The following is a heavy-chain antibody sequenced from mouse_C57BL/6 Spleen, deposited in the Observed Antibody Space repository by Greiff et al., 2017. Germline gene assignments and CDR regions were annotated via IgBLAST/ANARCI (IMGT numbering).Heavy chain of an antibody. J-gene: IGHJ2*02. CDR2: IDPSDSET. V-gene: IGHV1-52*01. Sequence: QVQLQQPGAELVRPGSSVKLSCKASGYTFTSYWMHWVKQRPIQGLEWIGNIDPSDSETHYNQKFKDKATLTVDKSSSTAYMQLSSLTSEDSAVYYCARDYCGSSYGYWGQDTSLTVSS. CDR3: ARDYCGSSYGY. CDR1: GYTFTSYW. D-gene: IGHD1-1*01.